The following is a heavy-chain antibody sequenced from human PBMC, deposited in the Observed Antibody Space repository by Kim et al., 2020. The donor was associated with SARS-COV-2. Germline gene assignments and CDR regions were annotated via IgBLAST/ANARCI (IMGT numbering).Heavy chain of an antibody. D-gene: IGHD2-21*01. CDR3: VTIPHSQMATHYDES. CDR2: IYYSGST. CDR1: GGSISSIAYY. Sequence: SETLSLTCTVSGGSISSIAYYWGWIRQPPGKGLEWIGSIYYSGSTYYNPSLRGRVTISVDTSKNHFSLKLSSVTAADTAMYSCVTIPHSQMATHYDESWGQGTLVTVSS. J-gene: IGHJ5*02. V-gene: IGHV4-39*02.